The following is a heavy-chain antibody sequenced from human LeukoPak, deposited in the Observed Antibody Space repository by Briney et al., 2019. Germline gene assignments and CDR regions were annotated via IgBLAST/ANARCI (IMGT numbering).Heavy chain of an antibody. V-gene: IGHV3-7*01. CDR3: ARDGPYSSSWYLAY. D-gene: IGHD6-13*01. Sequence: GGSLRLSCAASGFSFSTYWMTWVRQAPGKGLEWVANIKQDGNEKYYVDSVKGRFTISRDNAKNSLYLQVNSLRAEDTAVYYCARDGPYSSSWYLAYWGQGTLVTVSS. J-gene: IGHJ4*02. CDR2: IKQDGNEK. CDR1: GFSFSTYW.